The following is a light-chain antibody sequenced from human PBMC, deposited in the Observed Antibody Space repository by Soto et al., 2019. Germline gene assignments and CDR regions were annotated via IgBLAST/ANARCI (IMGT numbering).Light chain of an antibody. CDR3: RSYTSSSTLV. Sequence: QSALTQPPSVSGSPGQSDTISCTGTSSDVGRYNRVSWYQQPPGTAPKLMIYEVSNRPSGVPDRFSGSKSGNTASLTISGLQAEDEADYYCRSYTSSSTLVFGGGTQVTVL. CDR1: SSDVGRYNR. J-gene: IGLJ2*01. V-gene: IGLV2-18*02. CDR2: EVS.